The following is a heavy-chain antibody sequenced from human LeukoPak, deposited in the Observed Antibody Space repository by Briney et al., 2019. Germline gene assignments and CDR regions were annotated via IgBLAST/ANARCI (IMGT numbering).Heavy chain of an antibody. V-gene: IGHV3-30-3*01. D-gene: IGHD6-19*01. CDR3: ARAPVRGAVAGFDY. J-gene: IGHJ4*02. CDR2: VTYDGNNQ. Sequence: GGSLRLSCAASGFTFNNYAMHWVRQAPGKGLEWVAVVTYDGNNQYYTDSVKGRFTVSRDNSMNTVNLQMNSLRGDDTAVYYCARAPVRGAVAGFDYWGQGTLVTVSP. CDR1: GFTFNNYA.